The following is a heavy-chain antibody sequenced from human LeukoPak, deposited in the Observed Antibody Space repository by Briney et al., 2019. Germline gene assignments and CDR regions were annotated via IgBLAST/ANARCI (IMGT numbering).Heavy chain of an antibody. V-gene: IGHV4-4*07. D-gene: IGHD6-13*01. Sequence: PAETLSLTCTVSGGSISSYYWSWLRQPAGKGLEWVGRIYTSGSTNYNPSLKSRVTMSVDTSKNQFSLKLSSVTAADTAVYYCARGYSSSWYGYYYYYMDVWGKGTTVTVSS. CDR1: GGSISSYY. CDR3: ARGYSSSWYGYYYYYMDV. CDR2: IYTSGST. J-gene: IGHJ6*03.